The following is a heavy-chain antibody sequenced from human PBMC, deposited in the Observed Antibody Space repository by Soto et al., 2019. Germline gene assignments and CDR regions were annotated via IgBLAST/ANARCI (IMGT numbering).Heavy chain of an antibody. Sequence: QVQLQESGPGLVKPSQTLSLTCTVSGDSMGSGDYYWTWIRQPPGKGLEWIGYIYYIGTTFYNPSLESRVNIYIDTSKNNFSLRLTSVTAADTAVYYCSRGSTYYGFLTWGQGTLVTVSS. V-gene: IGHV4-30-4*01. CDR3: SRGSTYYGFLT. CDR2: IYYIGTT. D-gene: IGHD3-10*01. J-gene: IGHJ5*02. CDR1: GDSMGSGDYY.